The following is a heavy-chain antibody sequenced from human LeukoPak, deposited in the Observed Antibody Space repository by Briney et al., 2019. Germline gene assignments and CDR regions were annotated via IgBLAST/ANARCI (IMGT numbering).Heavy chain of an antibody. CDR1: GFTVSSNY. V-gene: IGHV3-53*01. J-gene: IGHJ4*02. Sequence: GGSLRLSCAASGFTVSSNYMSWVRQAPGKGLEWVSVIYSGGSTYYADSVKGRFTISRDNSKNTLYLQMNSLRAEDTAVYYCAKISQGDYFDYWGQGTLVTVSS. CDR2: IYSGGST. CDR3: AKISQGDYFDY.